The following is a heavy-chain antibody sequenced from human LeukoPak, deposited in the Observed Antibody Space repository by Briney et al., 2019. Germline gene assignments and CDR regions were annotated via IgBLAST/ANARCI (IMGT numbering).Heavy chain of an antibody. CDR2: IYYSGST. D-gene: IGHD6-6*01. Sequence: SETLSLTCAVSGGSISSGGYSWSWIRQPPGKGLEWIGYIYYSGSTYYNPSLKSRVTISVDRSKNQFSLKLTSVTAADTAVYYCARVGSGSSSDYWGQGTLVTVSS. V-gene: IGHV4-30-2*01. CDR3: ARVGSGSSSDY. J-gene: IGHJ4*02. CDR1: GGSISSGGYS.